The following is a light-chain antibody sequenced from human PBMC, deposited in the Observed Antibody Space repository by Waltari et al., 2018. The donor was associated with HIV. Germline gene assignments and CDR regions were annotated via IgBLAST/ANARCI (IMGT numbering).Light chain of an antibody. V-gene: IGLV1-40*01. CDR2: GNR. CDR1: SSNIGALYD. J-gene: IGLJ2*01. CDR3: QSYDNSLGGSVV. Sequence: QSVLTQPPSVSGAPGQRVTISCTGSSSNIGALYDVNWYQQLPGTAPKLLIYGNRNRPSGVPDRFSGSKSGTSASLAITGLQAEDEADYYCQSYDNSLGGSVVFGGGTKLTVL.